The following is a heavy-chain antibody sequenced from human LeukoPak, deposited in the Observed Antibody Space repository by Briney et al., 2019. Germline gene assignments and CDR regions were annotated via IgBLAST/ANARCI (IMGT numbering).Heavy chain of an antibody. D-gene: IGHD2-2*02. CDR3: ARGGRGYCSSTSCYTNYYYYMDV. J-gene: IGHJ6*03. Sequence: GGSLRLSCAASGFTFSSNSMNWVRQAPGKGLEWVSSISSSSSYIYYADSVKGRFTISRDNAKNSLYLQVNSLRAEDTAVYYCARGGRGYCSSTSCYTNYYYYMDVWGKGTTVTVSS. V-gene: IGHV3-21*01. CDR2: ISSSSSYI. CDR1: GFTFSSNS.